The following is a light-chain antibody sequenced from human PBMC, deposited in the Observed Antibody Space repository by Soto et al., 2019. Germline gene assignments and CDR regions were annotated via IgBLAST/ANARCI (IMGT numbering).Light chain of an antibody. CDR1: QSVSSNK. V-gene: IGKV3-20*01. CDR2: GTS. J-gene: IGKJ2*01. CDR3: QQYGTSPYP. Sequence: EIVMTQSPGTLSLSPGERVTLSCRASQSVSSNKLAWVQQRPGQAPRFLIYGTSTRATGIPDRFSGSGSGTDFTLTISRLEPEDFAVYYCQQYGTSPYPFGQGTKVEIK.